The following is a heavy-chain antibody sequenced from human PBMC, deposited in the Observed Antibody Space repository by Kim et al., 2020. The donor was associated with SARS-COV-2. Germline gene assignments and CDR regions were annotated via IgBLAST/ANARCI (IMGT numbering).Heavy chain of an antibody. V-gene: IGHV1-3*01. CDR3: ATEGGSSWYTFYYYGMDV. D-gene: IGHD6-13*01. CDR2: INAGNGNT. CDR1: GYTFTSYA. J-gene: IGHJ6*02. Sequence: ASVKVSCKASGYTFTSYAMHWVRQAPGQRLEWMGWINAGNGNTKYSQKFQGRVTITRDTSASTAYMELSSLRSEDTAVYYCATEGGSSWYTFYYYGMDVWGQGTTVTVSS.